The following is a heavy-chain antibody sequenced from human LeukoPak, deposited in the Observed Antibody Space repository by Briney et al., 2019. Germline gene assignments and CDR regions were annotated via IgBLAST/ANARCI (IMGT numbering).Heavy chain of an antibody. V-gene: IGHV4-38-2*02. CDR2: IYHSGST. CDR3: ATVRRGWDYFDY. Sequence: SETLSLTCTVSGYSISSGYYWGWIRPPPGKGLEWIGSIYHSGSTYYNPSLKSRVTISVDTSKNQFSLKLSSVTAADTAVYYCATVRRGWDYFDYWGQGTLVTVSS. J-gene: IGHJ4*02. CDR1: GYSISSGYY. D-gene: IGHD1-26*01.